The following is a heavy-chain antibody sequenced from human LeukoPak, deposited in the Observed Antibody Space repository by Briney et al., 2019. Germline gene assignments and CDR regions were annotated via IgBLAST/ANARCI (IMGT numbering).Heavy chain of an antibody. CDR3: AREGDLYDRSTSSQFDY. CDR1: GFTFRSFE. D-gene: IGHD3-22*01. Sequence: GGSLRLSCAASGFTFRSFEMNWVRQAPGKRLEWVSYISGTGAAMYYADSVKGRFTISRDNAKNSLYLQMNSLRAEDTAVYYCAREGDLYDRSTSSQFDYWGQGTLVTVSS. V-gene: IGHV3-48*03. CDR2: ISGTGAAM. J-gene: IGHJ4*02.